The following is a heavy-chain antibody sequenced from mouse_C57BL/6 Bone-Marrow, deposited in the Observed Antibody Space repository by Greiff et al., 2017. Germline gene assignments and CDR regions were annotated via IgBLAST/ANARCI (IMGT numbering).Heavy chain of an antibody. D-gene: IGHD1-1*01. J-gene: IGHJ2*01. V-gene: IGHV1-64*01. CDR2: MHPNGGSP. CDR1: GYTFTNYW. CDR3: TTVVHY. Sequence: QVQLQQPGAELVKPGASVKLSCKASGYTFTNYWMHWVKQRPGQGLEWIGMMHPNGGSPDYNEKFKSEATLSVDKSSRTAYMELSSLTSEDTAVYYCTTVVHYWGQGTTLTVSS.